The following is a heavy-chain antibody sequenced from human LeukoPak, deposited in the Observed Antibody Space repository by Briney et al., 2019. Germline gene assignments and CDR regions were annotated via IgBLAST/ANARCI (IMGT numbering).Heavy chain of an antibody. V-gene: IGHV3-48*01. J-gene: IGHJ4*02. CDR3: AREDQPRGTFDY. D-gene: IGHD2-15*01. CDR1: GFTFSGYS. Sequence: PGGSLRLSCAASGFTFSGYSMNWVRQAPGKGLEWLSYISSGGTTIYSADSVKGRFTISRDNAKNALYLQMNSLRAEDTALYYCAREDQPRGTFDYWGQGILVTVSS. CDR2: ISSGGTTI.